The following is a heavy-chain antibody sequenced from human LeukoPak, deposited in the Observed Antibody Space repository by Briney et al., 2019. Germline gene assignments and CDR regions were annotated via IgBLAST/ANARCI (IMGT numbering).Heavy chain of an antibody. Sequence: ASVKVSCKASGYPFTGYHIHWVRQAPGQGLEWMGSINPNRGGTNSAQSFQGRVTLTRDTSTSTAYMELSRLRSDDTAVYYCARDTTTSWFFKFDHWGQGTLVTVSS. CDR1: GYPFTGYH. D-gene: IGHD3-10*01. V-gene: IGHV1-2*02. J-gene: IGHJ4*02. CDR3: ARDTTTSWFFKFDH. CDR2: INPNRGGT.